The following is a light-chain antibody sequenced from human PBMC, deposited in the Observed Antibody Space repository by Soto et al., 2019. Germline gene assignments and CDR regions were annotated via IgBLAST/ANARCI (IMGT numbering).Light chain of an antibody. Sequence: EIVLTQSPGTLSLSPGERATLSCRASQSVSSSYLAWYQQKPGQAPRLLIYGASSRATGIPDRFSGSGSGTELSLTISRLEPADFSVYYCQQYGSSPQTFGQGTKVEIK. J-gene: IGKJ1*01. CDR1: QSVSSSY. CDR3: QQYGSSPQT. CDR2: GAS. V-gene: IGKV3-20*01.